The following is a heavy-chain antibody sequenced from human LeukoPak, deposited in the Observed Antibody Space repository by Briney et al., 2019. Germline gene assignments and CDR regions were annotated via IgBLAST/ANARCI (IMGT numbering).Heavy chain of an antibody. CDR2: IYYSGRT. D-gene: IGHD1-14*01. Sequence: SETLSLTCTVSGGSISSYYWTWIRQAPGKALEWIGYIYYSGRTSYNPSLQSRVTMSVAPSKNKFSLKVSSVTAADTAVYYCARDGNPWNLDVWGRGTLVTVSS. J-gene: IGHJ2*01. CDR1: GGSISSYY. CDR3: ARDGNPWNLDV. V-gene: IGHV4-59*01.